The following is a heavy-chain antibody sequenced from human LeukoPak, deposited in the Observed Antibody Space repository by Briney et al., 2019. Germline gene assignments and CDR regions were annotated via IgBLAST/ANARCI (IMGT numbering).Heavy chain of an antibody. D-gene: IGHD6-19*01. V-gene: IGHV4-38-2*02. Sequence: SETLSLTCTVSGYSISSGYYWGWIRQPPGKGLEWIGSIYHSGSTYYNPSLKSRVTISVDTSKNQFSLKLSSVTAADTAVYYCARSPFYSSGSNWFDPWGQGTLVTVSS. CDR1: GYSISSGYY. CDR3: ARSPFYSSGSNWFDP. CDR2: IYHSGST. J-gene: IGHJ5*02.